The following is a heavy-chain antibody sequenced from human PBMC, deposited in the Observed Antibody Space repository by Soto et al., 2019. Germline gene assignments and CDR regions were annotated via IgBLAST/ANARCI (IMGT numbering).Heavy chain of an antibody. V-gene: IGHV3-33*01. CDR1: GFTFSSYG. Sequence: GGSLRLSCAASGFTFSSYGMHWVRQAPGKGLEWVAVIWYDGSNKYYADSVKGRFTISRDNSKNTLYLQMNSLRAEDTAVYYCARIMLEAYCGGDCYSDYFDYWGQGTLVTVSS. CDR3: ARIMLEAYCGGDCYSDYFDY. CDR2: IWYDGSNK. D-gene: IGHD2-21*02. J-gene: IGHJ4*02.